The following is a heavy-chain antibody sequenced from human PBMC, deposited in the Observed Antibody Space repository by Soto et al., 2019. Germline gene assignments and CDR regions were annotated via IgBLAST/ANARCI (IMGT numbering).Heavy chain of an antibody. J-gene: IGHJ4*02. V-gene: IGHV4-31*03. Sequence: PSETLSLTCTVSGGSISSGGYYWSWIRQHPGKGVEWIGYIYYSGSTYYNPSLKSRVTISVDTSKNQFSLKLSSVTAADTAVYYCATQYYYDSSGYYATLDYWGQGTLVTVSS. D-gene: IGHD3-22*01. CDR2: IYYSGST. CDR3: ATQYYYDSSGYYATLDY. CDR1: GGSISSGGYY.